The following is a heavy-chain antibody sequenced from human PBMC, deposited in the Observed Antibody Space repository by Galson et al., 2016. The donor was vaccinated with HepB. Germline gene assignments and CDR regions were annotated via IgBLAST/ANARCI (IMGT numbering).Heavy chain of an antibody. CDR2: IDPSDSYS. CDR3: SRLGTTTVTNFDC. V-gene: IGHV5-10-1*01. J-gene: IGHJ4*02. Sequence: QSGAEVKKPGESLRISCKGSGYTFSSQWIAWVRQVPGKGLEWMGRIDPSDSYSNYNPSFEGHVTISADRSINTAYLQWSSLKASDSGMYYCSRLGTTTVTNFDCWGQGTLVTVSS. D-gene: IGHD4-17*01. CDR1: GYTFSSQW.